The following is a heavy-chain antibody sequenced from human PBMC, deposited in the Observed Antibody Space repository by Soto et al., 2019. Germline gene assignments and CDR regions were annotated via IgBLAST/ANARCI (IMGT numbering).Heavy chain of an antibody. D-gene: IGHD3-9*01. J-gene: IGHJ4*02. Sequence: AISGSGGSTYYADSVKGRLTISRDNSKNTLYLQMNSLRAEDTAVYYCAKQQTNYDILTGSIFDYWGQGTLVTVSS. CDR3: AKQQTNYDILTGSIFDY. CDR2: ISGSGGST. V-gene: IGHV3-23*01.